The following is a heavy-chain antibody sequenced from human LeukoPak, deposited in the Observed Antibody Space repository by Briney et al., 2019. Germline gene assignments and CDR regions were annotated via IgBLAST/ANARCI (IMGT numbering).Heavy chain of an antibody. CDR2: ISSSSSTI. CDR3: ARAPYYYDSNNDAFDI. Sequence: GGSLRLSCAASGFTFSSYSMNWVRQAPGKGLEWVSYISSSSSTIYYADSVKGRFTISRDNAKNSLYLQMNSLRAEDTAVYYCARAPYYYDSNNDAFDIWGQGTMVTVSS. V-gene: IGHV3-48*01. J-gene: IGHJ3*02. D-gene: IGHD3-22*01. CDR1: GFTFSSYS.